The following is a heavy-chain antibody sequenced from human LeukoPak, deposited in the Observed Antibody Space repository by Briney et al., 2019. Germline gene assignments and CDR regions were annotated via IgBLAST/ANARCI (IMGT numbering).Heavy chain of an antibody. CDR3: ARVSFGVVSPLSCFGVMDV. CDR1: GFTFDDYG. J-gene: IGHJ6*03. Sequence: PGGSLRLSCAASGFTFDDYGMSWVRQAPGKGLEWVSGINWNGGSTGYADSVKGRFTISRDNAKNSLYLQMNSLRAEDTALYYCARVSFGVVSPLSCFGVMDVWGKGTTVTVSS. CDR2: INWNGGST. V-gene: IGHV3-20*04. D-gene: IGHD3-3*01.